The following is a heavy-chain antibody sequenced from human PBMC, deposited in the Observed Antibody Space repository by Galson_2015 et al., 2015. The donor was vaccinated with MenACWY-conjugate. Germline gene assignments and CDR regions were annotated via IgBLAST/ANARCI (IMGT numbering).Heavy chain of an antibody. Sequence: SLRLSCAASGFTFSSTVMSWVRQAPGKGLEWVSVIRASGGGTYYADPVKGRFTISRDNTKNTLYLEMNNLGPEDTAVYYCAKKGSGSDPNAFDIWGQGTMVTAFS. J-gene: IGHJ3*02. D-gene: IGHD3-3*01. CDR1: GFTFSSTV. V-gene: IGHV3-23*01. CDR3: AKKGSGSDPNAFDI. CDR2: IRASGGGT.